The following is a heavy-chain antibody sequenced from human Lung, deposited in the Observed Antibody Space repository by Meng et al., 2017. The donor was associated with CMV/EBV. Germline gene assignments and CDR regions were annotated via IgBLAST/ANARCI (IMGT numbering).Heavy chain of an antibody. CDR1: GFSFTEYG. D-gene: IGHD4-23*01. CDR3: AKDDPVVAI. J-gene: IGHJ4*02. CDR2: IRMDESDK. Sequence: GESLKISCAASGFSFTEYGMHWVRQTPDKGLEWVAFIRMDESDKFYGASVKGRFTISRDMSRKTLFLQMNSLRTDDTGVYYCAKDDPVVAIWGQGTLVTLSS. V-gene: IGHV3-30*02.